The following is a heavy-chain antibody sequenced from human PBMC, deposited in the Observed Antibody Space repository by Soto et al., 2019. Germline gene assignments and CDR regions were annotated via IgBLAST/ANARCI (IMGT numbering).Heavy chain of an antibody. V-gene: IGHV3-30*18. CDR3: AKFVPQQLVRGGLPDDAFDI. J-gene: IGHJ3*02. CDR2: ISYDGSNK. Sequence: GGSLRLSCAASGFTFSSYGMHWVRQAPGKGLEWVAVISYDGSNKYYADSVKGRFTISRDNSKNTLYLQMNSLRAEDTAVYYCAKFVPQQLVRGGLPDDAFDIWGQGTMVTVSS. D-gene: IGHD6-13*01. CDR1: GFTFSSYG.